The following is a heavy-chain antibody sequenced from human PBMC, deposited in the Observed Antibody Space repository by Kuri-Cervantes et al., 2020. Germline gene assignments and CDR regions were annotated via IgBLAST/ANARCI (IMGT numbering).Heavy chain of an antibody. Sequence: GESLKISCAASGFTVSSNYMSWVRQAPGKGLGWVSVIYRGGSTYYADSVKGRFTISRDNSKNTLYLQMNSLRAEDTAVYYCARVWSRKTPIAAAGTTIYYYGMDVWGQGTTVTVSS. CDR3: ARVWSRKTPIAAAGTTIYYYGMDV. V-gene: IGHV3-53*01. CDR1: GFTVSSNY. D-gene: IGHD6-13*01. J-gene: IGHJ6*02. CDR2: IYRGGST.